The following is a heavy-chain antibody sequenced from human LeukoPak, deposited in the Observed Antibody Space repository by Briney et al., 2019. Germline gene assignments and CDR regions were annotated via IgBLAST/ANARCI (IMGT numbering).Heavy chain of an antibody. J-gene: IGHJ4*02. CDR2: VNPNSGGT. CDR3: ARGRLAAAGLVDY. CDR1: GYTFTGYY. V-gene: IGHV1-2*02. Sequence: ASVKVSCKASGYTFTGYYMHWVRQAPGQGLEWMGWVNPNSGGTNYAQKFQGRVTMTRDTSISTAYMELSRLRSDDTAVYYCARGRLAAAGLVDYWGQGTLVTVSS. D-gene: IGHD6-13*01.